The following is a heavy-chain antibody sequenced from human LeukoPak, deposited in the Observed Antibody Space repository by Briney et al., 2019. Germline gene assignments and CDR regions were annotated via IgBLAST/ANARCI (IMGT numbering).Heavy chain of an antibody. CDR1: GYTFTAHY. V-gene: IGHV1-2*06. CDR2: INPYSGGT. Sequence: ASVKVSCKASGYTFTAHYIHWVRQAPAQGLEWMGRINPYSGGTNFPQKFKGRVTMTSDTSISKAFVEVSSLRYDDTAVYYCARAKSGGTLEDTFDIWGQGTEVIVSS. CDR3: ARAKSGGTLEDTFDI. D-gene: IGHD1/OR15-1a*01. J-gene: IGHJ3*02.